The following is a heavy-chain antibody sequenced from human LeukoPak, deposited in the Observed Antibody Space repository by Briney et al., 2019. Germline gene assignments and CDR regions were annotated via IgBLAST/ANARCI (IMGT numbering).Heavy chain of an antibody. CDR2: ISSSGNYI. CDR1: GFTFSSYG. CDR3: AKVSAAAAGTLPGAFDI. D-gene: IGHD6-13*01. V-gene: IGHV3-21*01. J-gene: IGHJ3*02. Sequence: PGGSLRLTCAASGFTFSSYGMHWVRQAPGRGLEWVSSISSSGNYIYYADSVKGRFTISRDNAKNSLSLQMNSLRAEDTAVYYCAKVSAAAAGTLPGAFDIWGQGTMVTVSS.